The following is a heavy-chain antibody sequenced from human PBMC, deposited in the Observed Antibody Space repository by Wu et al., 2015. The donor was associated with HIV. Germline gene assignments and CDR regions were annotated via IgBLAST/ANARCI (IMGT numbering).Heavy chain of an antibody. V-gene: IGHV1-2*02. CDR1: GYTFIGYY. CDR3: ASGIAAAGTRTHYYGMDV. J-gene: IGHJ6*02. Sequence: QVQLVQSGAEVKKPGASVKVSCKASGYTFIGYYIHWVRQAPGQGLEWMGWINPDSGGTNYAQKFQGRVTMTRDTSISTAYMDLSSLRSDDTAVYYCASGIAAAGTRTHYYGMDVVGPRDHGHRLL. CDR2: INPDSGGT. D-gene: IGHD6-13*01.